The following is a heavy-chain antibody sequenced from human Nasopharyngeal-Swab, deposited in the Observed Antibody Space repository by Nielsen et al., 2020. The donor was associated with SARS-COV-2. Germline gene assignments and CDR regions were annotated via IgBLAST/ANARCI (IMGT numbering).Heavy chain of an antibody. J-gene: IGHJ6*02. CDR2: IKQDGSEK. CDR3: ARDITLADIVVVPAAMDYYGMDV. V-gene: IGHV3-7*01. D-gene: IGHD2-2*01. Sequence: GESLKISCAASGFTFSSYWMSWVRQAPGKGLEWVANIKQDGSEKYYVDSVEGRFTISRDNAKNSLYLQMNSLRAEDTAVYYCARDITLADIVVVPAAMDYYGMDVWGQGTTVTVSS. CDR1: GFTFSSYW.